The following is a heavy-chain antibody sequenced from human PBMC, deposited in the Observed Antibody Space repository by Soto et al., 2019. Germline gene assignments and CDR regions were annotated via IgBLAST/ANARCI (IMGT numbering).Heavy chain of an antibody. V-gene: IGHV3-7*01. CDR2: IRKDGGEI. CDR3: ARISEMAHSTRGVYYFDS. D-gene: IGHD2-2*01. Sequence: EGQLVESGGGLVQPGGSLRLSCVDSGFTFSNHWMSWVRQAPGKGLEWVANIRKDGGEIYSVDSVKGRFTVSRDNAKNSLYLQMSSLRAEDTAVYYCARISEMAHSTRGVYYFDSWGQGTLVTVSS. CDR1: GFTFSNHW. J-gene: IGHJ4*02.